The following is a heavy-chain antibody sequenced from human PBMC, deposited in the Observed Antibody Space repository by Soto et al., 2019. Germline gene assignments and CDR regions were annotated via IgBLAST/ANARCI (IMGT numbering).Heavy chain of an antibody. CDR2: ISAYNGNT. V-gene: IGHV1-18*01. Sequence: ASVKVSCKASGYTFTSYGITWVRQAPGQGLEWMGWISAYNGNTNYAQKLQDRVTMTTDTSTSTAYMELRSLRSDDTAVYYCARNDYGDYDDALDIWVQGTMVTVSS. CDR3: ARNDYGDYDDALDI. CDR1: GYTFTSYG. D-gene: IGHD4-17*01. J-gene: IGHJ3*02.